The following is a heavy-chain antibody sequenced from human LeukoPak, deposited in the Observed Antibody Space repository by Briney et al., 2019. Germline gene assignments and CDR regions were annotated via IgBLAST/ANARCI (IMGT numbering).Heavy chain of an antibody. Sequence: GGSLRLSCAASGFTFTSYSMNWVRQAPGKGLEWVSYISSASGTIYYADSVKGRFTISRDNARNSLYLQMNSLRAEDTAVYFCARRTPGYCSGGSCYAFQHWGQGTLVTVSS. CDR2: ISSASGTI. CDR3: ARRTPGYCSGGSCYAFQH. CDR1: GFTFTSYS. D-gene: IGHD2-15*01. J-gene: IGHJ1*01. V-gene: IGHV3-48*04.